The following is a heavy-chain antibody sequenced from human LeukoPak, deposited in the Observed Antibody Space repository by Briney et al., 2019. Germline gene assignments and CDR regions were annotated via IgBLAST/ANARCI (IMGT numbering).Heavy chain of an antibody. D-gene: IGHD5-24*01. CDR3: ARVDRDAEGGFGN. CDR1: GGIFSTYA. CDR2: IIPILGTA. Sequence: SVKVSCKASGGIFSTYAISWVRQAPGQGLEWMGRIIPILGTADYAQKFQGRLTITADKSTSTAYMELSSLRSEDTAVYYCARVDRDAEGGFGNWGQGILVTVSS. V-gene: IGHV1-69*04. J-gene: IGHJ4*02.